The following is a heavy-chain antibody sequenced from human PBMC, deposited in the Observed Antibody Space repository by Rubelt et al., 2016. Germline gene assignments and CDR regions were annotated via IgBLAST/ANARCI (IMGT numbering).Heavy chain of an antibody. CDR3: ARKGYGYGMDV. Sequence: QVQLVQSGAEVKKPGASVKVSCKASGYTFTSYAMHWVRQAPGQRLEWMGWINAGNGNTKYSQKFQGRATITRDRSASTAYMELGSRRSEDTAVYYCARKGYGYGMDVWGQGTTVTVSS. V-gene: IGHV1-3*01. CDR1: GYTFTSYA. J-gene: IGHJ6*02. CDR2: INAGNGNT. D-gene: IGHD3-16*01.